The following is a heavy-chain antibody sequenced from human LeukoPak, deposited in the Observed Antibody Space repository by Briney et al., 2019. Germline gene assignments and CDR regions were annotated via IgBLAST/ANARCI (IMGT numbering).Heavy chain of an antibody. CDR3: ARDGGYSSSPSGLSNYNWFDP. CDR2: IIPIFGTA. J-gene: IGHJ5*02. V-gene: IGHV1-69*06. CDR1: GYTFTGYY. Sequence: SVKVSCKASGYTFTGYYMHWVRQAPGQGLEWMGGIIPIFGTANYAQKFQGRATITADKSTSTAYMELSSLRSEDTAVYYCARDGGYSSSPSGLSNYNWFDPWGQGTLVTVSS. D-gene: IGHD6-6*01.